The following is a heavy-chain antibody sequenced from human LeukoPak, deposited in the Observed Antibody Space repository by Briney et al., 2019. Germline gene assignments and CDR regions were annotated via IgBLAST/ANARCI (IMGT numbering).Heavy chain of an antibody. Sequence: ASVKVSCKASGGTFSSYAISWVRQAPGQGLEWMGGIIPIFGTANYAQKFRGRVTITADESTSTAYMELSSLRSEDTAVYYCARFSVAGTNFDYWGQGTLVTVSS. CDR1: GGTFSSYA. J-gene: IGHJ4*02. CDR3: ARFSVAGTNFDY. D-gene: IGHD6-19*01. V-gene: IGHV1-69*13. CDR2: IIPIFGTA.